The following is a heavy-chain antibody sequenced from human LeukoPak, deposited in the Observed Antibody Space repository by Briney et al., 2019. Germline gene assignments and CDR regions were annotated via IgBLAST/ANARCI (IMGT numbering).Heavy chain of an antibody. J-gene: IGHJ4*02. CDR2: ISVGAEYI. V-gene: IGHV3-23*01. Sequence: GGSLRLSCAASGFTFITYVMNWFRQAPGKGLGWVSTISVGAEYIFYADSVKGRFTISRDDSNNALYLQMHSLRAEDTALYYCASGPPFLKYFEYWGQGTLVTVSS. CDR1: GFTFITYV. CDR3: ASGPPFLKYFEY. D-gene: IGHD3-3*01.